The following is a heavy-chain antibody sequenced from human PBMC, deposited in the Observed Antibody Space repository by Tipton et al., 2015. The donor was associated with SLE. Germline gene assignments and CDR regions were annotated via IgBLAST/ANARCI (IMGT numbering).Heavy chain of an antibody. J-gene: IGHJ4*02. CDR3: AGDRHSTGWSYY. Sequence: LRLSCTVSGGSIDSSRYYWGWVRPPPEKGLEWIGSVYESGNTYYNPSLKSRVTMSVDTSKNQFSLKLNSVTAADTAVYYCAGDRHSTGWSYYWGQGTLVTVSS. CDR2: VYESGNT. CDR1: GGSIDSSRYY. D-gene: IGHD6-19*01. V-gene: IGHV4-39*07.